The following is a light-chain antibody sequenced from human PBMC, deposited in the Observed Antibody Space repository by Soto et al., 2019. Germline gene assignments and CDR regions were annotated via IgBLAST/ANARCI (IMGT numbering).Light chain of an antibody. CDR2: DVN. V-gene: IGLV2-14*03. J-gene: IGLJ1*01. Sequence: QSVLTQPASVSGSPGQSITVSCTGTGSDVGGYNYVSWYQQYPSQAPKLMIYDVNKRPSGVSNRFSGSKSGNTASLTISGLQFEDEADYYCSSYTSTNALVFGVGTKVTVL. CDR1: GSDVGGYNY. CDR3: SSYTSTNALV.